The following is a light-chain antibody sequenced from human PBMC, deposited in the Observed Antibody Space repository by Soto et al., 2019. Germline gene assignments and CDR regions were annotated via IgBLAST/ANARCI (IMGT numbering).Light chain of an antibody. J-gene: IGLJ1*01. CDR2: TNN. CDR1: TSNIESHS. Sequence: QSVLPQPPSAFVTPGQRLIISCSGSTSNIESHSVNWFQQVPGTAPSLLIITNNQRPSGVPDRFSGSKSGASASLAISGLQSEDEATYYCATWDDSRKGVFGTGTKVTVL. V-gene: IGLV1-44*01. CDR3: ATWDDSRKGV.